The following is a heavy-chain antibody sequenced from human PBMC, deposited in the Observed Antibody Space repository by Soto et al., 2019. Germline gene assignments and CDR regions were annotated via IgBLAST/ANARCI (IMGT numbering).Heavy chain of an antibody. CDR2: IPGSGYTT. J-gene: IGHJ6*02. CDR1: GLPFDKYA. D-gene: IGHD1-26*01. CDR3: AVWEHWVSNSYPYGPDV. Sequence: GGSLRLSCTVSGLPFDKYAMSLVRQSPGKGLQWVSTIPGSGYTTYYADSVKGRFTISRDNSKRTLHLQMNSLRAEDTAIYYCAVWEHWVSNSYPYGPDVWGQGTTVTFSS. V-gene: IGHV3-23*01.